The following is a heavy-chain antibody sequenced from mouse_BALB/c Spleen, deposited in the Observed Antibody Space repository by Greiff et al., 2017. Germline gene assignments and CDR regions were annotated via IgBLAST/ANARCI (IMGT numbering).Heavy chain of an antibody. V-gene: IGHV1S81*02. CDR1: GYTFTSYW. D-gene: IGHD2-3*01. CDR3: ARGWSNDGYYWLAY. Sequence: QVQLQQPGAELVKPGASVKLSCKASGYTFTSYWMHWVKQRPGQGLEWIGEINPSNGRTNYNEKFKSKATLTVDKSSSTAYMQLSSLTSEDSAVYYCARGWSNDGYYWLAYWGQGTLVTVSA. CDR2: INPSNGRT. J-gene: IGHJ3*01.